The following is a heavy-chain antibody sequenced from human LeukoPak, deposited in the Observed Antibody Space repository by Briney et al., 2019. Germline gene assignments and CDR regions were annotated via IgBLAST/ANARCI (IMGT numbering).Heavy chain of an antibody. Sequence: SQTLSLTCTVSGGSTSSYSRGWIRQPAGEGLEWSGRIYTSVSTNYNTSLKSRVTMSVDTPKNQFSLKLSSVTAADTDVYYCARDLGGPTSYNAFDIWGQGTMVTVSS. CDR3: ARDLGGPTSYNAFDI. V-gene: IGHV4-4*07. CDR1: GGSTSSYS. CDR2: IYTSVST. D-gene: IGHD1-26*01. J-gene: IGHJ3*02.